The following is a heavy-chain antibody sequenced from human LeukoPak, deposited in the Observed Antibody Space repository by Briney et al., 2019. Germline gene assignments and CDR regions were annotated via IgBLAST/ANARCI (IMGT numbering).Heavy chain of an antibody. V-gene: IGHV3-15*01. Sequence: GGSLRLSRAASGFTLSNAWMSCARQAPGKWLEWGGRIKSENDGGTTDYAAPVKGRFTISRDDSKKTLYLQMNSLKSEDTAVYYCTRDLYYDFWSGNDYWGEGTLVTVSS. J-gene: IGHJ4*02. CDR1: GFTLSNAW. D-gene: IGHD3-3*01. CDR3: TRDLYYDFWSGNDY. CDR2: IKSENDGGTT.